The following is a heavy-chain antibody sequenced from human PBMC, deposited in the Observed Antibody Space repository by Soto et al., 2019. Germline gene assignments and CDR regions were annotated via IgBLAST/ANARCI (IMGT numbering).Heavy chain of an antibody. CDR3: ARQYYDFWSGYFIHWFDP. CDR1: GYSFTSYW. D-gene: IGHD3-3*01. CDR2: IYPGDSDT. V-gene: IGHV5-51*01. J-gene: IGHJ5*02. Sequence: SLTISCKGSGYSFTSYWIGWVRQMPGKGLEWMGIIYPGDSDTRYSPSFQGQVTISADKSISTAYLQWSSLKASDTAMYYCARQYYDFWSGYFIHWFDPWGQGTLVTVSS.